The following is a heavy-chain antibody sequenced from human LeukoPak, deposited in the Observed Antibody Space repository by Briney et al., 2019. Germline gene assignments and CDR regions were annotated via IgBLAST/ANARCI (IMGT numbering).Heavy chain of an antibody. J-gene: IGHJ4*02. CDR2: LYSGGNT. CDR1: GLTVSSSY. D-gene: IGHD7-27*01. V-gene: IGHV3-53*01. Sequence: GGSLRLSCAASGLTVSSSYMSWVRQAPGKGLEWVSALYSGGNTYYADSVKGRFTISRDNSKNTLYLQMNSLRGEDTAVYYCAKDQTGMYYFDYWGQGTLVTVSS. CDR3: AKDQTGMYYFDY.